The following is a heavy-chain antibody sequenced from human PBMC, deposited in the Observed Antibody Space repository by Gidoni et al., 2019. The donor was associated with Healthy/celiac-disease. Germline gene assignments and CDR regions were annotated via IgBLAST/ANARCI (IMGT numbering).Heavy chain of an antibody. D-gene: IGHD2-15*01. J-gene: IGHJ6*02. Sequence: EVQLVESGGGLVQPGRSLRLSCAASGFTFGDYALHWVRQAPGKGMEGVSGISWNSGSIGDADSVKGRFTISRDNAKNSLYLQMNSLRAEDTDLYYGAKDRGHGGTAGYYYGMDVWGQGTTVTVSS. V-gene: IGHV3-9*01. CDR3: AKDRGHGGTAGYYYGMDV. CDR2: ISWNSGSI. CDR1: GFTFGDYA.